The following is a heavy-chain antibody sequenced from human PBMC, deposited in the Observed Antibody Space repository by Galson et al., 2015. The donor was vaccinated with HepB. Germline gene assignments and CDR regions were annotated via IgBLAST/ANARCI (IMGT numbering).Heavy chain of an antibody. D-gene: IGHD3-22*01. CDR2: IWYDGSNK. CDR3: ARDNRYDSSGFFDY. Sequence: SLRLSCAASGFTFSGYGMHWVRQAPGKRLEWVAVIWYDGSNKYYADSVKGRFTISRDNSKNALYLQLNSLRAEDTAVYYCARDNRYDSSGFFDYWGQGTLVTVSS. V-gene: IGHV3-33*01. J-gene: IGHJ4*02. CDR1: GFTFSGYG.